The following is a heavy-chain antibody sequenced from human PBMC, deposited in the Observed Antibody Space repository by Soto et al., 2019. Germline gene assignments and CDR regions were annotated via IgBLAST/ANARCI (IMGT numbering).Heavy chain of an antibody. J-gene: IGHJ4*02. Sequence: QVQLVESGGGVVQPGRSLRLSCAASGFTFSSYGMHWVRQAPGKGLEWVAVISYDGSNKYYADSVKGRFTISRDNYENTLHLQMNSLRAEGTAVYYRAKGSGGDYVGFDYWGQGTLVTVSS. D-gene: IGHD4-17*01. V-gene: IGHV3-30*18. CDR2: ISYDGSNK. CDR1: GFTFSSYG. CDR3: AKGSGGDYVGFDY.